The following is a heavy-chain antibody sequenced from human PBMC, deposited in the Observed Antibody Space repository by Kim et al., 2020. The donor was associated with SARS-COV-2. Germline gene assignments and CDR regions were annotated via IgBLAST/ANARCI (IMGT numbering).Heavy chain of an antibody. J-gene: IGHJ4*02. D-gene: IGHD3-10*01. CDR1: GYTFTSYD. V-gene: IGHV1-8*01. Sequence: ASVKVSCKASGYTFTSYDINWVRQATGQGLEWMGWMNPNSGNTGYAQKFQGRVTMTRNTSISTAYMELSSLRSEDTAVYYCARVLYIWFGELFPNYYFDYWGQGTLVTVSS. CDR2: MNPNSGNT. CDR3: ARVLYIWFGELFPNYYFDY.